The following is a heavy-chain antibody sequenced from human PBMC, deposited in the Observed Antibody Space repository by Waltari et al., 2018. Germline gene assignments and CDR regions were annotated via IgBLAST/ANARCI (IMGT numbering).Heavy chain of an antibody. V-gene: IGHV3-30-3*01. Sequence: QVQLVESGGGVVQPGRSLRLSCAASGFTFSSYAMHWVRQAPGKGLEGVAVISYDGSKNYSADSVKGRFTISRDNSKNTLYLQMNSLRAEDTAVYYCARIGPPYYFDYWGQGTLVTVSS. CDR3: ARIGPPYYFDY. J-gene: IGHJ4*02. CDR2: ISYDGSKN. CDR1: GFTFSSYA.